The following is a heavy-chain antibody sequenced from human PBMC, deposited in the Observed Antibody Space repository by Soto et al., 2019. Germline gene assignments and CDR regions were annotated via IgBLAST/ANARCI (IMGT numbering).Heavy chain of an antibody. Sequence: ASVKVSCKASGYTFTSYGISWVRQAPGQGLEWMGWISAYNGNTNYAQKLQGRVTMTTDTSTSTAYMELRSLRSDDTAVYYCARDMGYCSGGSCYGASAFDIWGQGTMVTVSS. CDR3: ARDMGYCSGGSCYGASAFDI. CDR2: ISAYNGNT. V-gene: IGHV1-18*01. D-gene: IGHD2-15*01. J-gene: IGHJ3*02. CDR1: GYTFTSYG.